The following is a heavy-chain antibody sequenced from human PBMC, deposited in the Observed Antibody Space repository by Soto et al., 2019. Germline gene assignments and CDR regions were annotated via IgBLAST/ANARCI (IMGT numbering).Heavy chain of an antibody. CDR3: VRDKSDFEY. CDR2: ISISSSYK. CDR1: GFTFSDYY. Sequence: PGGSLRLSCAASGFTFSDYYMSWIRQSPGKGLEWVSYISISSSYKKYADSVKGRFTISRDNAKNSLYLQMNSLRAEDTAVYYCVRDKSDFEYWGQGALVTVSS. J-gene: IGHJ4*02. V-gene: IGHV3-11*05.